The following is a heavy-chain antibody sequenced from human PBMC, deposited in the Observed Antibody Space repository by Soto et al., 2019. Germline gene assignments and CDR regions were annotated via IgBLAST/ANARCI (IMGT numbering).Heavy chain of an antibody. Sequence: QVQLVESGGGVVQPGRSLRLSCAASGFTFSSYAMHRVRQAPGKGLEWVAVISYDGSNKYYADSVKGRFTISRDNSKNTLYLQMNSLGAEDTAVYYCARDSTGALDYGGQGTLVTVSS. J-gene: IGHJ4*02. CDR3: ARDSTGALDY. CDR1: GFTFSSYA. CDR2: ISYDGSNK. V-gene: IGHV3-30-3*01.